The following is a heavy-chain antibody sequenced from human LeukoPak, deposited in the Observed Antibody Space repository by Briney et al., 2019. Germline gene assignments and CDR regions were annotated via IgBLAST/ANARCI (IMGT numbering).Heavy chain of an antibody. CDR1: GFTFSAYS. CDR2: ISGLGGST. Sequence: GGSLRLSCAGSGFTFSAYSMSWVRQAPGKGLEWVSSISGLGGSTYYADSVKGRFTISRDNSKNTLYLHMNRLRAEDSAVYSCAKVYSVYYFDYWGQGTLVTVSS. J-gene: IGHJ4*02. CDR3: AKVYSVYYFDY. V-gene: IGHV3-23*01. D-gene: IGHD5/OR15-5a*01.